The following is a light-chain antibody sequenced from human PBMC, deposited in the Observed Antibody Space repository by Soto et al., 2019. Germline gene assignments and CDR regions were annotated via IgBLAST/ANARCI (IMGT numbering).Light chain of an antibody. Sequence: DIQMTQSPSSLSASVGDRVTITCRANQGISNYLAWYQQKPGKVPKLLIYAASTLQSGVPSRFSGSGSGTDFTLTISSPHPEDVAAYYCQKYNSAPPMYTFGQGTKLQIK. CDR2: AAS. V-gene: IGKV1-27*01. CDR3: QKYNSAPPMYT. CDR1: QGISNY. J-gene: IGKJ2*01.